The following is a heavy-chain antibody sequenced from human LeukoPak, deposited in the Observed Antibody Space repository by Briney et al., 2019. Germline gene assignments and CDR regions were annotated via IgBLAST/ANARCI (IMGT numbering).Heavy chain of an antibody. CDR1: GFTFSSYW. CDR2: IKTDGSQI. D-gene: IGHD3-10*01. Sequence: PGGSLRLSCVASGFTFSSYWMTWVRQAPGKGLEWVANIKTDGSQIYYVDSVKGRFTISRDNAKNSLYLQMNSLRAEDTAVYYCARSHGSGSYYNLNDYWGQGTLVTVSS. CDR3: ARSHGSGSYYNLNDY. J-gene: IGHJ4*02. V-gene: IGHV3-7*03.